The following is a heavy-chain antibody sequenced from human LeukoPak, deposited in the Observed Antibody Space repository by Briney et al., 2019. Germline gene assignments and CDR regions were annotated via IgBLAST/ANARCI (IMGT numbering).Heavy chain of an antibody. V-gene: IGHV3-9*03. J-gene: IGHJ3*02. CDR1: GFTFDDYA. Sequence: GGSLRLSCAASGFTFDDYAMHWVRQAPGKGLEWVSGISWNSGSIGYADSVKGRFTISRDNAKNSLYLQMNSLRAEDMALYYCAKDNGPGDLGSYDAFDIWGQGTMVTVSS. CDR2: ISWNSGSI. CDR3: AKDNGPGDLGSYDAFDI. D-gene: IGHD7-27*01.